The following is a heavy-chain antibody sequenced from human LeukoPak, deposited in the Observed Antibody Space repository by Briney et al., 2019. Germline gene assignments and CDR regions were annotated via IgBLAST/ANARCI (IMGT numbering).Heavy chain of an antibody. J-gene: IGHJ5*02. V-gene: IGHV1-8*01. CDR2: RNPNSCDT. CDR1: GYIFTSYD. D-gene: IGHD6-13*01. CDR3: TRARGIAAAGRGWFDP. Sequence: GASVKVSCKTSGYIFTSYDINWVRQATGQGLEWIGWRNPNSCDTGYAQKFQGRVNLTTDTPISTAYMELTSLTSEDTAMYYCTRARGIAAAGRGWFDPWGQGTLVTVSS.